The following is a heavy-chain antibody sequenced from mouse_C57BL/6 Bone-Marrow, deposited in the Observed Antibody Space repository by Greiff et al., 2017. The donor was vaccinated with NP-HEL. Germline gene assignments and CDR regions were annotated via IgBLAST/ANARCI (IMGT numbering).Heavy chain of an antibody. CDR2: IDPSDSYT. D-gene: IGHD6-1*01. CDR3: ARGGVSPDY. V-gene: IGHV1-69*01. Sequence: VQLQQPGAELVMPGASVKLSCKASGYTFNSYWMHWVKQRPGQGLEWIGEIDPSDSYTNYNQKFKGKSTLTVDKSSSTAYMQLSSLTSEDSAVYYCARGGVSPDYWGQGTTLTVSS. CDR1: GYTFNSYW. J-gene: IGHJ2*01.